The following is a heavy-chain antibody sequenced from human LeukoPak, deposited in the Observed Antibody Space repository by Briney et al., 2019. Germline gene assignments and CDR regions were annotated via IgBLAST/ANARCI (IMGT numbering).Heavy chain of an antibody. CDR3: ARSEEMATIDY. CDR2: IIPILGIA. V-gene: IGHV1-69*02. Sequence: ASVKVSCKASGFTFTGYYIHWVRQAPGQGLEWMGRIIPILGIANYAQKFQGRVTITAAKSTSTAYMEQSSLTSEDTAVYSCARSEEMATIDYWGQGTLVTVSS. D-gene: IGHD5-24*01. CDR1: GFTFTGYY. J-gene: IGHJ4*02.